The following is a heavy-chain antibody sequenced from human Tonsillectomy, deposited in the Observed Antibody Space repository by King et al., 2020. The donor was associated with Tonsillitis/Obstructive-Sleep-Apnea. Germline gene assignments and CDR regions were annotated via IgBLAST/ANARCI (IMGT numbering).Heavy chain of an antibody. Sequence: VQLVESGGGLVPPGGSLRLSCSASVFTFGSFWMSWVRQAPGKGLEWVANIKQDGSEKFYVDSVKARFTISRHNAENSLYLQKNSLRAEDTSVYFCVGEGFNSNYWGFFADWGQGTLVTVSS. D-gene: IGHD1-7*01. CDR3: VGEGFNSNYWGFFAD. V-gene: IGHV3-7*04. J-gene: IGHJ4*02. CDR1: VFTFGSFW. CDR2: IKQDGSEK.